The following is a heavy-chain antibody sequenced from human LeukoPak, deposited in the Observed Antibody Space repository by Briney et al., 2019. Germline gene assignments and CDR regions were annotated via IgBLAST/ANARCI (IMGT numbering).Heavy chain of an antibody. J-gene: IGHJ4*02. CDR3: ARGGYVRPLDY. V-gene: IGHV3-7*01. Sequence: GGSLRLSCAASGFRFSTYWMSWVRQAPGKGLEWVANIKQDGSEKYYVDSVKGRFTISRDNAKNSLYLQMNSLRAEDTAVYYCARGGYVRPLDYWGQGTLVTVSS. CDR1: GFRFSTYW. D-gene: IGHD5-12*01. CDR2: IKQDGSEK.